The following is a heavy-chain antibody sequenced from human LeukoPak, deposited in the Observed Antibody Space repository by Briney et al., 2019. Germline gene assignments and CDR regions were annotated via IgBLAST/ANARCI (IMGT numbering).Heavy chain of an antibody. CDR2: INPSGGST. D-gene: IGHD6-19*01. CDR3: ARGTERDGSGWYIPEK. J-gene: IGHJ4*02. Sequence: GASVKVSCKASGYTFTSYYMHWVRQAPGQGLEWMEIINPSGGSTSYAQKFQGRVTMTRDMSTSTVYMELSSLRSEDTAVYYCARGTERDGSGWYIPEKWGQGTLVTVSS. CDR1: GYTFTSYY. V-gene: IGHV1-46*01.